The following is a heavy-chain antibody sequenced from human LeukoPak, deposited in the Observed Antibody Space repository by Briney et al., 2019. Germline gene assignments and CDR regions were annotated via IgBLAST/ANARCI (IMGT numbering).Heavy chain of an antibody. J-gene: IGHJ6*03. CDR3: ARDLGVGYYMDV. CDR1: GGSFSGYY. Sequence: SETLSLTCAVYGGSFSGYYWSWIRQPPGKGLEWIGEINHSGSTNYNPSLKSRVAISVDKSKNQFSLKLNSVTAADTAVYYCARDLGVGYYMDVWGKGTTVTVSS. CDR2: INHSGST. D-gene: IGHD3-10*01. V-gene: IGHV4-34*01.